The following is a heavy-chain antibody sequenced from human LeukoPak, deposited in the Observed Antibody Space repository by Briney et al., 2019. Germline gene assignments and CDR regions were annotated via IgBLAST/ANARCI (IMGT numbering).Heavy chain of an antibody. V-gene: IGHV3-7*04. CDR3: ARGDAFSGDH. J-gene: IGHJ4*02. CDR1: GFTFSDFW. Sequence: GGSLRLSCAVSGFTFSDFWMSWVRQAPGRGLEWVANIPPEGNEKYHVESVKGRFTISRDNAKNSLFLQMNGLRVEDTAVYYCARGDAFSGDHWGQGTLVTVSS. CDR2: IPPEGNEK.